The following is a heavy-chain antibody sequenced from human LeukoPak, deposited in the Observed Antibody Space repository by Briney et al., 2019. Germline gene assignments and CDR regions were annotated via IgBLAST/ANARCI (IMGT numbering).Heavy chain of an antibody. V-gene: IGHV4-34*01. CDR1: GVSFSGYY. CDR2: INHSGST. CDR3: ARTRGYSYGPSYYMHV. D-gene: IGHD5-18*01. J-gene: IGHJ6*03. Sequence: SETLSLTCAVYGVSFSGYYWSWVRQPPGKGLEWVGEINHSGSTNYNPALKSGVTISVDTSKKQFSLKLSSVPAADTAVYYCARTRGYSYGPSYYMHVWGKGTTVTISS.